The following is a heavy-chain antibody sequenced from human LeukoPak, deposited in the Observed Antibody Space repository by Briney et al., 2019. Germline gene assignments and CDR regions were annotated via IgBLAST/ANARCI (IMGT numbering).Heavy chain of an antibody. D-gene: IGHD3-16*01. V-gene: IGHV1-8*03. Sequence: GASVKVSCKASGYTLTSYGISWVRQATGQGLEWMGWMNPNSGNTGYAQKFQGRVTITRNTSISTAYMELSSLRSEDTAVYYCARASLGGEGFDPWGQGTLVTVSS. CDR1: GYTLTSYG. CDR3: ARASLGGEGFDP. CDR2: MNPNSGNT. J-gene: IGHJ5*02.